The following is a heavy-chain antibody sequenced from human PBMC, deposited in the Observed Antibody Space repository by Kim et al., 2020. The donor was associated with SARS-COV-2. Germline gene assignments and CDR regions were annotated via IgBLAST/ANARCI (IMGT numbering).Heavy chain of an antibody. CDR2: TYYRSKWST. Sequence: SQTLSLTCAISGDSVSSVNGAWNWIRQSPSRGLEWLGRTYYRSKWSTDYALSVNSRITINPDTSKNRFSLNLNSVTPEDTGVYYCARGWSLDYWGQGTQV. V-gene: IGHV6-1*01. CDR3: ARGWSLDY. D-gene: IGHD3-3*01. CDR1: GDSVSSVNGA. J-gene: IGHJ4*02.